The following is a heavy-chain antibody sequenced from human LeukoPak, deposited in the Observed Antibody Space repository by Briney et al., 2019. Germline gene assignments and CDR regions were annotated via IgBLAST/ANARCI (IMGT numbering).Heavy chain of an antibody. CDR1: GYSFSSYW. CDR3: ARPDSSGYYVV. D-gene: IGHD6-19*01. CDR2: IYPADSDT. J-gene: IGHJ4*02. Sequence: GESLKISRKGSGYSFSSYWIAWVRQMPGKGLEWMAIIYPADSDTRYSPSFQGQVTISADKSINTAYLQWSSLKASDTATYYCARPDSSGYYVVWGQGTLVTVSS. V-gene: IGHV5-51*01.